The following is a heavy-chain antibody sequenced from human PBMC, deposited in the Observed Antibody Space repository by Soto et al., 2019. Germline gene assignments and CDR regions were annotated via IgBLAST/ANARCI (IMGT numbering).Heavy chain of an antibody. J-gene: IGHJ4*02. Sequence: QVQLVQSGAEVRKPGSSVKVSCKASGDTFSFYSIHWVRQAPGLGLEWMGRINPILSMSNYAQRFQGRVTMTADKSTSTAYMKLSGLRSEETAIYYCASSYGSGYRAFDYWGQGALVTVSS. CDR2: INPILSMS. CDR3: ASSYGSGYRAFDY. V-gene: IGHV1-69*02. CDR1: GDTFSFYS. D-gene: IGHD3-10*01.